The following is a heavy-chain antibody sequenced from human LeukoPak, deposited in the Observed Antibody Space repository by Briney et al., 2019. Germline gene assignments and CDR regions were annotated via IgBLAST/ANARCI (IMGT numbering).Heavy chain of an antibody. V-gene: IGHV1-2*02. CDR2: INPNSGGT. J-gene: IGHJ4*02. CDR1: GYTFTGYY. CDR3: ARVEVVATIPFGY. Sequence: ASVKVSCKASGYTFTGYYMHWVRQAPGQGLEWMGWINPNSGGTNYAQKFQGRVTMTRDTSISTAYMELSRLRSDGTAVYYCARVEVVATIPFGYWGQGTLVTVSS. D-gene: IGHD5-12*01.